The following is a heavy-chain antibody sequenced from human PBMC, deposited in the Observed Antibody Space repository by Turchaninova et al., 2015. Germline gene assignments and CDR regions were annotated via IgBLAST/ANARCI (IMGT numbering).Heavy chain of an antibody. CDR2: IYYSGNT. D-gene: IGHD3-16*01. V-gene: IGHV4-39*01. CDR1: GGSISSSSYY. CDR3: AASAILYLVPFDP. Sequence: QLQLRESGPGLVKPSETLSLTCTLSGGSISSSSYYWGWIRTPPGKGLEWIASIYYSGNTYYNPTLKSRVAISVDTSKNQFSLKLSSMTAADTAVYHCAASAILYLVPFDPWGPGTLVTVSS. J-gene: IGHJ5*02.